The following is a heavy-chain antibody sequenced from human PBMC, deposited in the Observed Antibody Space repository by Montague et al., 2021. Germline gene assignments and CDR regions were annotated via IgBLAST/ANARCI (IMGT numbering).Heavy chain of an antibody. J-gene: IGHJ1*01. V-gene: IGHV3-48*02. CDR2: INGSSSSV. CDR1: GFTFRTYG. D-gene: IGHD6-19*01. Sequence: SLRLSCAASGFTFRTYGMNWARQAPGKGLERVSYINGSSSSVYYADSVKGRFTISRDNPKNSLYLQMNSLRDEDTAVYYCARDSYSSGWYSAEYFQHWGQGTLVTVSS. CDR3: ARDSYSSGWYSAEYFQH.